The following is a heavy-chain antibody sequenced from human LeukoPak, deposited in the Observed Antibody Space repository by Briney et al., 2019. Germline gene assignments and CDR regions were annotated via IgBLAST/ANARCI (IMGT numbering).Heavy chain of an antibody. D-gene: IGHD6-13*01. Sequence: SETLSLTCTVSGYSISSGFYWGWIRQPPGKGLEWIGNIYHSGSTYYNPSLKSRITISVDTSKNQFSLKLSSVTAADTAVYYCARDVTAAFDYWGQGTLVTVSS. CDR1: GYSISSGFY. CDR3: ARDVTAAFDY. V-gene: IGHV4-38-2*02. CDR2: IYHSGST. J-gene: IGHJ4*02.